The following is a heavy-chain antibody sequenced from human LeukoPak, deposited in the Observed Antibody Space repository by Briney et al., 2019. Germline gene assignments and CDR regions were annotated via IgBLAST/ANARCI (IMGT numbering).Heavy chain of an antibody. CDR1: GGTFSSYA. Sequence: SVKVSYKASGGTFSSYAISWVRQAPGQGLEWMGGIIPIFGTANYAQKFQGRVTLTRDMSTSTDYLELSSLRSEDTAVYYCARVFSMDIVGTIDLHYWYLDVWGRGTLVTVSS. D-gene: IGHD5-12*01. CDR2: IIPIFGTA. J-gene: IGHJ2*01. V-gene: IGHV1-69*05. CDR3: ARVFSMDIVGTIDLHYWYLDV.